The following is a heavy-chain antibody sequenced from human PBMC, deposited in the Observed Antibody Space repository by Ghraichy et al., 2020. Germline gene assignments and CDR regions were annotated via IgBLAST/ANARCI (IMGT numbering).Heavy chain of an antibody. CDR2: ISSSSSYI. V-gene: IGHV3-21*01. Sequence: GGSLRLSCAASGFTFSSYSMNWVRQAPGKGLEWVSSISSSSSYIYYADSVKGRFTISRDNAKNSLYLQMNSLRAEDTAVYYCARDTDYYDSSGEDYYGMDVWGQGTTVTVSS. CDR1: GFTFSSYS. CDR3: ARDTDYYDSSGEDYYGMDV. J-gene: IGHJ6*02. D-gene: IGHD3-22*01.